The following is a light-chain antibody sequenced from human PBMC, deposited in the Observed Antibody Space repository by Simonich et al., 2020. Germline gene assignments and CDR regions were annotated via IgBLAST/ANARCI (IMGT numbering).Light chain of an antibody. V-gene: IGLV4-69*01. Sequence: QLVLTQSPSASASLGASVKLTCTLSSGHSSYAIARHQQQPEKGPRYLMKLNSDGSHSKGDGIPYRFSGSSSGAERYLTISRLQSEDEADYYCQTWGTGIRVFGGGTKLTVL. J-gene: IGLJ3*02. CDR2: LNSDGSH. CDR3: QTWGTGIRV. CDR1: SGHSSYA.